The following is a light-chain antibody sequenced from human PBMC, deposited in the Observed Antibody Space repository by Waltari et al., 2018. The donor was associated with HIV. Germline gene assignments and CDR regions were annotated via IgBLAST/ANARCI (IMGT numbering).Light chain of an antibody. J-gene: IGKJ2*01. CDR3: QQYGGSPYT. Sequence: EIVLTQSPGTLSLSPGERGTLSCRASQSVRSSYLAWYQQKPGQAPRLLIYGASSRATGIPDRFSGSGSGTDFTLTISRLEPEDFAVYYCQQYGGSPYTFGQGTKLEIK. CDR2: GAS. V-gene: IGKV3-20*01. CDR1: QSVRSSY.